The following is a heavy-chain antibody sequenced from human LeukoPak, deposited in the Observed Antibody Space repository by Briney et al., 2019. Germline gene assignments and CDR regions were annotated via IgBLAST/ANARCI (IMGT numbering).Heavy chain of an antibody. CDR1: GYTFTNYF. Sequence: ASVKVSCNTSGYTFTNYFIHWVRQVPGQGLEWMGMVNPTGGSTSYAQSFQGRVTLTGDTSTSTVYMEFSALTSEDTAVYYGARARSKALDFWGQGTPVTVSS. CDR3: ARARSKALDF. CDR2: VNPTGGST. V-gene: IGHV1-46*01. D-gene: IGHD5/OR15-5a*01. J-gene: IGHJ4*02.